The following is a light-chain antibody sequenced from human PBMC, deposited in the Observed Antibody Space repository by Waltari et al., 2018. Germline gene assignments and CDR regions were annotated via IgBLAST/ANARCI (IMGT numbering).Light chain of an antibody. J-gene: IGKJ3*01. CDR3: QQYNNWPGFT. V-gene: IGKV3-15*01. CDR1: QSVSSN. CDR2: GAS. Sequence: EIVMTQSPATLSVSPGERATLSCRASQSVSSNLAWYQQKPGQAPRLLIYGASTRATGIPARFSGSGSGTEFTLTINSLQSEDFAVYYCQQYNNWPGFTFGPGTKVDIK.